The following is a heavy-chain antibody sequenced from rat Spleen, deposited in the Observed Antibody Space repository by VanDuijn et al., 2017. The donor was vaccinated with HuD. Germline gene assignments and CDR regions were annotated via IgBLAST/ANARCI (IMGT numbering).Heavy chain of an antibody. CDR1: GYSITSSYR. CDR3: AVSYRGDYWYFDF. Sequence: VQLQESGPGLVKPSQSLSLTCSVTGYSITSSYRWNWIRKFPGNKLEWMGYMNNAGSTDYTPSLKSRISITRDTSKNHLFLQVNSVTTEDTATYYCAVSYRGDYWYFDFWGPGTMVTVSS. J-gene: IGHJ1*01. CDR2: MNNAGST. V-gene: IGHV3-3*01. D-gene: IGHD1-1*01.